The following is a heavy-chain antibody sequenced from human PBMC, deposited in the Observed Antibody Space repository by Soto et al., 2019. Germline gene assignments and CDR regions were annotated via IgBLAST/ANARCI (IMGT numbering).Heavy chain of an antibody. CDR2: VLGGGGTT. Sequence: EVQLLESGGGLVQPGGSLRLSCAASGFTFSSYAMSWVRQTPGKGLEWVSGVLGGGGTTFYADSVKGRFTISRDNSKNTLYVQMTNLRAEDTAIYYCARKGPPRDAFDIWGQGTMVTVSS. CDR1: GFTFSSYA. J-gene: IGHJ3*02. V-gene: IGHV3-23*01. CDR3: ARKGPPRDAFDI.